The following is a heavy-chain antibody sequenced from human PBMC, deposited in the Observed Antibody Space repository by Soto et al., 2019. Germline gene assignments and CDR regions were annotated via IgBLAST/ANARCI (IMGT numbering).Heavy chain of an antibody. CDR1: SGSISSSNW. CDR2: IYHSGST. V-gene: IGHV4-4*02. D-gene: IGHD2-15*01. J-gene: IGHJ6*03. CDR3: ARVYCSGGCCYPRYYYYMDV. Sequence: QVQLQESGPGLVKPSGTLSLTCAVSSGSISSSNWWSWVRQPPGKGLEWIGEIYHSGSTNYNPSLKSRATTSVDKSKNQFSLKLSSVTAADTAVYYCARVYCSGGCCYPRYYYYMDVWGKGTTVTVSS.